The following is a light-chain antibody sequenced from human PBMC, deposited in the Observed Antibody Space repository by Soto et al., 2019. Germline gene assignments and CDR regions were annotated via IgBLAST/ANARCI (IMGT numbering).Light chain of an antibody. Sequence: QPVLTQPPSASGTPGQRVTISCSGSRSSIGSNTVNWYQHLPGSAPKLLIYSNNHRPSGVPDRFSASKAGASASLAISGLQSGDEGDYYCAAWDASLGGFYVFGSGTKVTVL. J-gene: IGLJ1*01. CDR1: RSSIGSNT. CDR2: SNN. V-gene: IGLV1-44*01. CDR3: AAWDASLGGFYV.